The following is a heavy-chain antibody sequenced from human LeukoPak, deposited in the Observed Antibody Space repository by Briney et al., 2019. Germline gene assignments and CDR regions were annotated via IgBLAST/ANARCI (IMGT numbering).Heavy chain of an antibody. CDR2: INHSGST. Sequence: SETLSLTCAVYGGCFSGYYWSWIRQPPGKGLEWIGEINHSGSTNYNPSLKSRVTISVDTSKNQFSLKLSSVTAADTAVYYCARDGSGYHGLFDPWGQGTLVTVSS. J-gene: IGHJ5*02. CDR3: ARDGSGYHGLFDP. V-gene: IGHV4-34*01. CDR1: GGCFSGYY. D-gene: IGHD3-22*01.